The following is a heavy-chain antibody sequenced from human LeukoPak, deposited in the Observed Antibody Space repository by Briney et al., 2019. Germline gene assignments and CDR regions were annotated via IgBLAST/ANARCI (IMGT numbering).Heavy chain of an antibody. V-gene: IGHV3-23*01. CDR1: GFTFSSYG. J-gene: IGHJ3*02. CDR3: ARDVTQYCSGGTCSAFDI. CDR2: ISGSGGST. Sequence: QTGGSLRLSCAASGFTFSSYGMSWVRQAPGKGLEWVSAISGSGGSTYYADSVKGRFTISRDNSKNTLFLQMNSLRAEDTAVYYCARDVTQYCSGGTCSAFDIWGQGTMVTVSS. D-gene: IGHD2-15*01.